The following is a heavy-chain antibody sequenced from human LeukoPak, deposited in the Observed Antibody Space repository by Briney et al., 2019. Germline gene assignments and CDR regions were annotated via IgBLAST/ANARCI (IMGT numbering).Heavy chain of an antibody. CDR2: ISGSGEST. J-gene: IGHJ4*02. CDR1: GFTFSDFS. V-gene: IGHV3-23*01. Sequence: PGGSLRLSCAASGFTFSDFSMSWVRQAPGKGLEWVSAISGSGESTFYAASVKGLFTTSRDNSKSTLYLQMNSLRAEDTALYYCAKANPYYNLLTGYYGAPDYWGQGTLVSVSS. D-gene: IGHD3-9*01. CDR3: AKANPYYNLLTGYYGAPDY.